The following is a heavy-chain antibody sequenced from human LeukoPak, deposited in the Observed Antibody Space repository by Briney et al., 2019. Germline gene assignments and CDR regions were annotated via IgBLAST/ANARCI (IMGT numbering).Heavy chain of an antibody. CDR3: ARDSRTYSSSWYGGGDY. Sequence: PGGSLRLSCAASGFTFSSYAMHWVRQAPGKGLEWVAVISYDGSNKYYADSVKGRFTISRDNSKNTLYLQMNSLRAEDTAVYYCARDSRTYSSSWYGGGDYWGQGTLVTVSS. J-gene: IGHJ4*02. CDR1: GFTFSSYA. V-gene: IGHV3-30-3*01. D-gene: IGHD6-13*01. CDR2: ISYDGSNK.